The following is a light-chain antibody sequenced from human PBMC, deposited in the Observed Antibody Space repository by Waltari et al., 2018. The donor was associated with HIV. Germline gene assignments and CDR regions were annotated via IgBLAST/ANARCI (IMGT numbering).Light chain of an antibody. J-gene: IGLJ2*01. CDR3: CSYAGNYTFV. CDR2: DGS. CDR1: SSDVGGYNY. V-gene: IGLV2-11*01. Sequence: QSALTQPRSVSGSPGQSVTISCTGTSSDVGGYNYVSWYQQHPGKAPKFRIYDGSKRPSGVPDRFSGSKSGNTASLTISGLQAEDEADYYCCSYAGNYTFVFGGGTKLTVL.